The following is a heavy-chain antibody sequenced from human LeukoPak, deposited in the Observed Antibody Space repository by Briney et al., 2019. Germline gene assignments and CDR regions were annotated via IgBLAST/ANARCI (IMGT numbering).Heavy chain of an antibody. Sequence: SETLSLTCTVSGGSISSYYWSWIRQPPGKGLEWIGYIYYSGSTNYNPSLKSRVTISVDTSKNQFSLKLSSVTAADTAVYYCARHQAALFDYWGQGTLVTVSS. J-gene: IGHJ4*02. CDR3: ARHQAALFDY. D-gene: IGHD2-15*01. CDR2: IYYSGST. CDR1: GGSISSYY. V-gene: IGHV4-59*08.